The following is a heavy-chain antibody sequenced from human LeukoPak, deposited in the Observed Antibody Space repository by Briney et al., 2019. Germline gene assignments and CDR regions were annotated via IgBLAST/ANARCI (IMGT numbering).Heavy chain of an antibody. J-gene: IGHJ4*02. D-gene: IGHD4-17*01. V-gene: IGHV5-51*01. CDR3: ARHTDYGDYYFDY. CDR2: IYPGDSDT. Sequence: GESLKISCKGSGYSFTSYWIGWVRQLPGKGLAWMGIIYPGDSDTRYSPSFQGQVTISADKSISTAYLQWSSLKASDTAMYYCARHTDYGDYYFDYWGQGTLVTVSS. CDR1: GYSFTSYW.